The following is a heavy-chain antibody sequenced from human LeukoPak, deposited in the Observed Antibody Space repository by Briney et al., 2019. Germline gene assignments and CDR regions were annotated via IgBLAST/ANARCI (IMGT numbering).Heavy chain of an antibody. J-gene: IGHJ6*04. CDR3: AKGVVPAAMSYYYYFGMDV. CDR1: GFTPTSYG. CDR2: ISYEGSKK. Sequence: PGGSLRLSCAHSGFTPTSYGMHWVRPAPDKGLEWVAVISYEGSKKYYADSVKGRFTLSRDNSKNTLYLQMNSLRAEDTAVYYCAKGVVPAAMSYYYYFGMDVWGKGTTVTVSS. D-gene: IGHD2-2*01. V-gene: IGHV3-30*18.